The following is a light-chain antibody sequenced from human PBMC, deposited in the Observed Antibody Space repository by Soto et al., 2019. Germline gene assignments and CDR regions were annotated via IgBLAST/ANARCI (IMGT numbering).Light chain of an antibody. CDR3: QQYDNWQYT. Sequence: EIVMTHSPATLSVSPGERANLSCRASQSVSNNLAWYQQKPGQAPRLLIYGASTRATAIPARFSGSGSGTEVTLTISSQLSEDFAVSFCQQYDNWQYTFGQGTKLEIK. V-gene: IGKV3-15*01. CDR2: GAS. J-gene: IGKJ2*01. CDR1: QSVSNN.